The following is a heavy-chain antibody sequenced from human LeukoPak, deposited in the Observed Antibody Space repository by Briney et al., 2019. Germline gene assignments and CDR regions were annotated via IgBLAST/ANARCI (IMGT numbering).Heavy chain of an antibody. J-gene: IGHJ4*02. CDR2: INHSGST. Sequence: PSETLSLTCAVYGVSFSGYYWSWIRQPPGKGLEWIGEINHSGSTNYNPSLKNRVTISVDTSKNQFALKLSSATAADTAVYDCARPAVFGSGYWYWGQGTLVTVSS. D-gene: IGHD3-22*01. V-gene: IGHV4-34*01. CDR1: GVSFSGYY. CDR3: ARPAVFGSGYWY.